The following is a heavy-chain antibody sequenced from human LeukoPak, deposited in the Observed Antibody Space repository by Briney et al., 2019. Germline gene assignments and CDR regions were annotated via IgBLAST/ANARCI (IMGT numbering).Heavy chain of an antibody. CDR2: ISGSGGST. CDR3: AKGEPYYYYYMDV. CDR1: GGSISNYY. V-gene: IGHV3-23*01. D-gene: IGHD1-26*01. Sequence: ETLSLTCTVSGGSISNYYWNCIRQPAGKGLEWVSAISGSGGSTYYADSVKGRFTISRDNSKNTLYLQMNSLRAEDTAVYYCAKGEPYYYYYMDVWGKGTTVTVSS. J-gene: IGHJ6*03.